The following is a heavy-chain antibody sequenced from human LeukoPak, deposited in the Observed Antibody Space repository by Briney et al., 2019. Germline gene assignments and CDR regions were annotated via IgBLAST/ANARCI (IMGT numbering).Heavy chain of an antibody. Sequence: GGSLRLSCAASGFTFSSYGMHWVRQAPGKGLEWVAFIRYDGSNKYYADSVKGRFTISRDNSKNTLYLQMNSLRAEDTAVYYCAKDLGLLLWFGELSLDWGQGTLVTVSS. CDR3: AKDLGLLLWFGELSLD. CDR1: GFTFSSYG. CDR2: IRYDGSNK. V-gene: IGHV3-30*02. J-gene: IGHJ4*02. D-gene: IGHD3-10*01.